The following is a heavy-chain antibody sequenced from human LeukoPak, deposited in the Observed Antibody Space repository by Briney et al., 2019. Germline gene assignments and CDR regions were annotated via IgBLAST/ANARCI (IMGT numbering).Heavy chain of an antibody. CDR1: GFTFSDYY. CDR3: ARCDSSGYYFYYYYYMDV. Sequence: PGGSLRLSCAASGFTFSDYYMSWVRQAPGQGLERVSYFSSSGSIIYYADSVQGRFNISRHNAKNSLYLPMNSLIAHAPAASYFARCDSSGYYFYYYYYMDVWGKGTTVTVSS. V-gene: IGHV3-11*04. D-gene: IGHD3-22*01. J-gene: IGHJ6*03. CDR2: FSSSGSII.